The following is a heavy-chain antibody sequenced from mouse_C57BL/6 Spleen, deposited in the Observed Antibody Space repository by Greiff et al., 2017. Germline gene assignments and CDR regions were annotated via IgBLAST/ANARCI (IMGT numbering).Heavy chain of an antibody. Sequence: QVQLKQPGAELVKPGASVKLSCKASGYTFTSYWMHWVKQRPGRGLEWIGRIDPSSGGTNYNEKFKSKATLTVDKPSSTAYMQLSSLTSEDSAVDYCERERLRSVAYWGQGTLVTVSA. CDR3: ERERLRSVAY. J-gene: IGHJ3*01. V-gene: IGHV1-72*01. CDR1: GYTFTSYW. D-gene: IGHD3-2*02. CDR2: IDPSSGGT.